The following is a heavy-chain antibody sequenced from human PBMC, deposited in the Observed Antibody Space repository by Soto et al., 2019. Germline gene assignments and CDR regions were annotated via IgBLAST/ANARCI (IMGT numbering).Heavy chain of an antibody. J-gene: IGHJ6*02. CDR2: INHSGST. Sequence: PXETLSLTAAVYGGSFSGYYWSWIRQPPGKGLEWIGEINHSGSTNYNPSLKSRVTISVDTSKNQFSLKLSSVTAADTAVYYCASGRARDYYYYGMDVWGQGTTVTVSS. V-gene: IGHV4-34*01. CDR3: ASGRARDYYYYGMDV. CDR1: GGSFSGYY.